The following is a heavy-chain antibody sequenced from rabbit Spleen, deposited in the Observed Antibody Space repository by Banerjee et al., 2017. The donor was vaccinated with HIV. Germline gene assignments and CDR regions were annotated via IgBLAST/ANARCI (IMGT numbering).Heavy chain of an antibody. CDR2: IATGSSGFT. V-gene: IGHV1S40*01. J-gene: IGHJ6*01. D-gene: IGHD8-1*01. Sequence: QSLEESGGGLVQPEGSLTLTCTASGFSFSSSYYMCWVRQAPGKGLEWIACIATGSSGFTYYASWAKGRFTCSKASSTTVTLQMTSLTAADTATYFCARDTGTSFSTYGMDLCGPGTLVTVS. CDR3: ARDTGTSFSTYGMDL. CDR1: GFSFSSSYY.